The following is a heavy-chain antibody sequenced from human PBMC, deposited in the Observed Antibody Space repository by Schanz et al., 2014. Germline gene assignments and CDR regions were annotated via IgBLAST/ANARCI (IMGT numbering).Heavy chain of an antibody. D-gene: IGHD3-10*01. CDR1: GFNFRNYG. J-gene: IGHJ4*02. V-gene: IGHV3-33*05. CDR2: ATFDGTKK. CDR3: ARGAVGDLHTDF. Sequence: ESVGGVVQPGRSLRLSCAASGFNFRNYGMHWVRQAPGKGLEWVAGATFDGTKKYYGDSVKARFTISRDNSNNTLSLQMNSLRDEDTDLYYCARGAVGDLHTDFWGQGTLVTVSS.